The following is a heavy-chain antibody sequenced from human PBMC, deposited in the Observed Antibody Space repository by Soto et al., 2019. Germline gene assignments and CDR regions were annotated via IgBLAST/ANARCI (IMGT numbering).Heavy chain of an antibody. D-gene: IGHD5-18*01. CDR3: AKGQGRFGYSYGYFSPYFDY. CDR1: GFTFSSYA. J-gene: IGHJ4*02. Sequence: QVQLAESGGGVVQPGSSLRLTCAGSGFTFSSYAMHWVRQAPGKGLKWVAGISYDGGNKYYADSVKGRFTISRDNSENTLYLQMNRLRSEDTAVYYCAKGQGRFGYSYGYFSPYFDYWGQGTLVTVSS. V-gene: IGHV3-30*18. CDR2: ISYDGGNK.